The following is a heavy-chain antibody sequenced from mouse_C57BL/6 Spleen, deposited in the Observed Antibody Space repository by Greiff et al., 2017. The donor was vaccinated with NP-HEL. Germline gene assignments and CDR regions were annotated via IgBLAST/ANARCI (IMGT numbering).Heavy chain of an antibody. CDR1: GYAFSSSW. D-gene: IGHD2-4*01. J-gene: IGHJ3*01. CDR2: IYPGDGDT. CDR3: AIYYDYAWFAY. V-gene: IGHV1-82*01. Sequence: QGQRKKEGPELVKPGASVKISCKASGYAFSSSWMNWVKQRPGKGLEWIGRIYPGDGDTNYNGKFKGKATLTADKSSSTAYMQLSSLTSEESAVYFCAIYYDYAWFAYWGQGTMVTVSA.